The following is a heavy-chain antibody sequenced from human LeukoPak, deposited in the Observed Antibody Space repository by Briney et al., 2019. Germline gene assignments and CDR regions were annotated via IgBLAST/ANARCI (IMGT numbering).Heavy chain of an antibody. V-gene: IGHV3-21*01. CDR2: IRSSSSYI. Sequence: PGGSLRLSCAASGFTFSSYSMNWVRQAPGNGLEGVSSIRSSSSYIYYAESLKGRFTISRDNAKSSLYLKMTSLRAEDTAVYYCARGGYSGSYFDYWGQGTLVTVSS. J-gene: IGHJ4*03. CDR3: ARGGYSGSYFDY. D-gene: IGHD1-26*01. CDR1: GFTFSSYS.